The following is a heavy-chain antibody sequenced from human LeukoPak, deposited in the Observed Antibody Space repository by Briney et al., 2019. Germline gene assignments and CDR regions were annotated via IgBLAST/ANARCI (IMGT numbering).Heavy chain of an antibody. CDR3: ARSTGSTMFIDY. V-gene: IGHV4-59*01. J-gene: IGHJ4*02. CDR1: GGSISPYY. Sequence: PSETLSLTCTVPGGSISPYYWSWIRQPPGKGLEWLGYIYYSGSTDYNPSLKSRVAISVDTSKNQFSLKLSSVTAADTAVYYCARSTGSTMFIDYWGQGTLVTVSS. D-gene: IGHD3-10*02. CDR2: IYYSGST.